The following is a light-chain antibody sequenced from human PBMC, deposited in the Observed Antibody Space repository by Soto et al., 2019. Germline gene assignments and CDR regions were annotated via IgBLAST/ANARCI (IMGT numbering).Light chain of an antibody. V-gene: IGKV1-5*01. Sequence: DIQMTQSPSTLSASVGDRVTITCRASQSISSWLAWYQQRPGKVPKLLIYAASSLESGVPSRFSGSGSGTEFTLTISSLQPDDFATYYCQQYNSYPWTFGQGTKVDIK. CDR1: QSISSW. J-gene: IGKJ1*01. CDR2: AAS. CDR3: QQYNSYPWT.